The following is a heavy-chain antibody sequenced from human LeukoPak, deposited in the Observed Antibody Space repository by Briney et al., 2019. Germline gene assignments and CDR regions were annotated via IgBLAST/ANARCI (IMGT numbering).Heavy chain of an antibody. Sequence: PGGSLRLSRGASGFTFSSHSMNWVRQAPGKGLEWVTYISSTSSTIHYADSVKGRFTISRDNAKNTVYLQMNSLRAEDTAVYYCAKWDAYIESWGQGTLVTVSS. CDR1: GFTFSSHS. CDR2: ISSTSSTI. CDR3: AKWDAYIES. V-gene: IGHV3-48*01. J-gene: IGHJ5*02. D-gene: IGHD1-26*01.